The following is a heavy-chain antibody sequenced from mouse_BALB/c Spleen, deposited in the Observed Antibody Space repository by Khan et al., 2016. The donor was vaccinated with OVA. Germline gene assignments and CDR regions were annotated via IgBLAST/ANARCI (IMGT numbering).Heavy chain of an antibody. V-gene: IGHV9-4*02. CDR3: ARGGAAYYRNDGGAMEY. J-gene: IGHJ4*01. CDR2: INTHSGVP. Sequence: QIQLVQSGPELKKPGETVRISCKASGYTFTTAGMQWVQKMLGKGLKWIGWINTHSGVPKYAEDFKGRFAFSLETSASTAYLQITNLKNEDTATYFCARGGAAYYRNDGGAMEYWGQGTSVTVSS. D-gene: IGHD2-14*01. CDR1: GYTFTTAG.